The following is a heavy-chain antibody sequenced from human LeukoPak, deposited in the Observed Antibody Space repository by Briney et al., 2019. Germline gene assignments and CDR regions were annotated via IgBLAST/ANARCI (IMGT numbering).Heavy chain of an antibody. V-gene: IGHV3-21*01. Sequence: GGSLRLSCAASGFTFSSYSMNWVRQAPGKGLEWVSSISSSSSYIYYADSVKGRFTISRDNAKNSLYLQMNSLRAEDTAVYYCARVMASGQRHMDVWGKGTTVTVSS. D-gene: IGHD6-25*01. J-gene: IGHJ6*03. CDR1: GFTFSSYS. CDR3: ARVMASGQRHMDV. CDR2: ISSSSSYI.